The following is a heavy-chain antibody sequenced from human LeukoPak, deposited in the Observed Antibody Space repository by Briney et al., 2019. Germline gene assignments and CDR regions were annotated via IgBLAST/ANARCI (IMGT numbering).Heavy chain of an antibody. CDR1: GLIFSSYG. J-gene: IGHJ6*02. CDR3: ARKGYYYGMDV. V-gene: IGHV3-30*03. Sequence: SGGSLRLSCAASGLIFSSYGMHWVRQAPGKGLEWVAVISYDGSNKYYGDSVKGRFTISRDNSKNTLYLQMNSLRAEDTAVYYCARKGYYYGMDVWGQGTTVTVSS. CDR2: ISYDGSNK.